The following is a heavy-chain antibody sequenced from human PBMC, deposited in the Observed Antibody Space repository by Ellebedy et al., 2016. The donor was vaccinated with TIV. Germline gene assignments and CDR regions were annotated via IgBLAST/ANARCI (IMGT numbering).Heavy chain of an antibody. Sequence: AASVKVSCKASGYTFTSHGISWVRQAPGQGLEWMGWIRANNGDTNYAQKLQGRVTMTTDTSTSTAYMELRSLRSDDPAVYYCARDRSDSGSYSGSDYWGQGTLVTVSS. D-gene: IGHD1-26*01. V-gene: IGHV1-18*04. J-gene: IGHJ4*02. CDR2: IRANNGDT. CDR1: GYTFTSHG. CDR3: ARDRSDSGSYSGSDY.